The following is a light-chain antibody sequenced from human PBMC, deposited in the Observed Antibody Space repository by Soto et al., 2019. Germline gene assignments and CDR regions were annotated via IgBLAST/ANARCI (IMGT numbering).Light chain of an antibody. Sequence: EIVMTQSPATLSVSPGERATLSCRASQSVSSSYLAWYQQKPGQAPRLLIYGASSRATGIPDRFSGSGSGTDFTLTITRLEPEDFAMYYCQQYGGSFWTFGQGTKVDI. J-gene: IGKJ1*01. CDR2: GAS. V-gene: IGKV3-20*01. CDR1: QSVSSSY. CDR3: QQYGGSFWT.